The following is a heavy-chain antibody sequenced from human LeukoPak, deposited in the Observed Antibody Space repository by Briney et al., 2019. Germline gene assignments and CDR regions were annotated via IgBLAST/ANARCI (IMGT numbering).Heavy chain of an antibody. CDR2: INPNSGGT. V-gene: IGHV1-2*02. CDR1: GYTFTDYY. D-gene: IGHD6-6*01. Sequence: ASLKVSCKASGYTFTDYYMHWVRHAPGQGLEWMGWINPNSGGTNFAQKFQGRVAMTRDTSISTAYLELGSLRSDDTAVYFCARARWQLVPYFDSWAQGTLVTVSS. J-gene: IGHJ4*02. CDR3: ARARWQLVPYFDS.